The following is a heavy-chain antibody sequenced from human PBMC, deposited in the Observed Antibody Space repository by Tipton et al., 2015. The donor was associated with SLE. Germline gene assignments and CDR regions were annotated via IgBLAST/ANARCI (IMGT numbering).Heavy chain of an antibody. J-gene: IGHJ4*02. Sequence: TLSLTCTVSGGAIRTNTHYWTWIRQPAGKGMEWIGRIYISGSTNYNPSLKSRVTISIDASKNQFSLELSSVTAADTAVYYCATAPTWNDASGYYYAPFDSWGQGMLVTVSS. CDR1: GGAIRTNTHY. V-gene: IGHV4-61*02. D-gene: IGHD3-22*01. CDR3: ATAPTWNDASGYYYAPFDS. CDR2: IYISGST.